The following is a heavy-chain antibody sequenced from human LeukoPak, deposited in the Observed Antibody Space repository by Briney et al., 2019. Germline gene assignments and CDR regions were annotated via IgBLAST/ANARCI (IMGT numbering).Heavy chain of an antibody. CDR3: ARAIGYYGSGSFELSHKDYFDY. D-gene: IGHD3-10*01. J-gene: IGHJ4*02. CDR1: GYTFTSYA. CDR2: INAGNGNT. V-gene: IGHV1-3*01. Sequence: ASVKVSFKASGYTFTSYAMHWVRQAPGQRLEWMGWINAGNGNTKYSQKFQGRVTITRDTSASTAYMELSSLRSEDTAVYYCARAIGYYGSGSFELSHKDYFDYWGQGTLVTVSS.